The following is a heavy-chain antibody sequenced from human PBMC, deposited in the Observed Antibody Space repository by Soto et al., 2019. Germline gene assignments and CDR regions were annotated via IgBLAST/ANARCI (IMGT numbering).Heavy chain of an antibody. V-gene: IGHV4-30-4*01. D-gene: IGHD3-3*02. CDR2: ISYSGST. CDR1: GGSISSGNYY. Sequence: SETLSLTCTVSGGSISSGNYYWSWIRQPPGKGLEWIGFISYSGSTYYSTSLKSRVTISADTSMRQFSLNLSSVTAADTALYYCATHFWREYYFDNWGQGTLVTVSS. J-gene: IGHJ4*02. CDR3: ATHFWREYYFDN.